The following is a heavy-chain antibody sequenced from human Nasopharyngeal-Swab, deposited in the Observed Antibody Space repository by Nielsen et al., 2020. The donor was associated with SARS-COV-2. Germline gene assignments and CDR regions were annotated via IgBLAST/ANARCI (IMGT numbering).Heavy chain of an antibody. CDR1: GFTFDDYA. CDR2: INWNSGSI. V-gene: IGHV3-9*01. J-gene: IGHJ6*02. D-gene: IGHD6-13*01. CDR3: ARDAISSTWYVGGWSSDALRYYYGMDV. Sequence: SLKISCAVSGFTFDDYAMHWVRQAPGKGLEWVSGINWNSGSIGYADSVKGRFTISRDNAKNSLSLQMNSLRAEDTAVYYCARDAISSTWYVGGWSSDALRYYYGMDVWGHGTTVTVSS.